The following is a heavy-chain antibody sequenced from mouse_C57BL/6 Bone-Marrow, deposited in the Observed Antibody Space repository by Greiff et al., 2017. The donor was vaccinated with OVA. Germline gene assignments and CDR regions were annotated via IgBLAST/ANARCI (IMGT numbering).Heavy chain of an antibody. V-gene: IGHV1-52*01. CDR2: IDPSDSET. CDR1: GYTFTSYW. D-gene: IGHD4-1*02. J-gene: IGHJ2*01. Sequence: VQLQQSGAELVRPGSSVKLSCKASGYTFTSYWMHWVKQRPIQGLEWIGNIDPSDSETHYNQKFKDKATLTVDKSSSTAYMQLSSLTSEDSAVYYCAKSPTGSDYFDYWGQGTTLTVSS. CDR3: AKSPTGSDYFDY.